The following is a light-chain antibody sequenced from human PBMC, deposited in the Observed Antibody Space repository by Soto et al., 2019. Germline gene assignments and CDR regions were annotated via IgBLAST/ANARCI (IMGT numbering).Light chain of an antibody. CDR1: SSNIGAGYD. Sequence: QPVLTQTPSVSGAPGQRVTISCTGSSSNIGAGYDVHWYQQLPGTAPKLLSYGNTNRPSGVPDRFSGSKSGTSASLDITGLQSEDEADYYCQSYDSSLSVVVFGGGTKPTVL. V-gene: IGLV1-40*01. CDR2: GNT. CDR3: QSYDSSLSVVV. J-gene: IGLJ2*01.